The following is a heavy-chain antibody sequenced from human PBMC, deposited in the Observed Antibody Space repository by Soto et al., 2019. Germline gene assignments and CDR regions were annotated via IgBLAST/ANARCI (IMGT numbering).Heavy chain of an antibody. CDR3: ARAQTYYDILTGYWGGPRLNYYFDY. D-gene: IGHD3-9*01. J-gene: IGHJ4*02. CDR2: IKQDGSEK. V-gene: IGHV3-7*01. CDR1: GFTFSSYW. Sequence: GGSLRLSCAASGFTFSSYWMSWVRQAPGKGLEWVANIKQDGSEKYYVDSVKGRFTISRDNAKNSLYLQMNSLRAEDTAVYYCARAQTYYDILTGYWGGPRLNYYFDYWGQGTLVTVSS.